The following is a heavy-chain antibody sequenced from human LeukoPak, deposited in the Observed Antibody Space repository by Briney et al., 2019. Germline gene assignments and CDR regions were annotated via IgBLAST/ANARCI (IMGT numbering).Heavy chain of an antibody. CDR3: ARDSTVQLWSSYWYFDL. V-gene: IGHV4-38-2*02. Sequence: SEPLSLTCAVSGYSISSGHYWGWIRPPPGKGLEWIGHIYHSGSTYYNPSLKSRVTISVDTSKNQFSLKLSSVTAADTAVYYCARDSTVQLWSSYWYFDLWGRGTLVTVSS. D-gene: IGHD5-18*01. CDR2: IYHSGST. J-gene: IGHJ2*01. CDR1: GYSISSGHY.